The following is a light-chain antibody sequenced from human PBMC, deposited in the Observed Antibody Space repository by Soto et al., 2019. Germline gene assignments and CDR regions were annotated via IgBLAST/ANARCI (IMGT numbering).Light chain of an antibody. CDR1: QGISSY. Sequence: IQLTQSPSSLSASVGDRVTITCRASQGISSYLAWYQQKPGKPPKLLIYAAATLQSVVPSRFSGSGSGTDFTLTNNSLQPEDFATYYCPQLPTFGGGTKVEIK. CDR3: PQLPT. V-gene: IGKV1-9*01. CDR2: AAA. J-gene: IGKJ4*01.